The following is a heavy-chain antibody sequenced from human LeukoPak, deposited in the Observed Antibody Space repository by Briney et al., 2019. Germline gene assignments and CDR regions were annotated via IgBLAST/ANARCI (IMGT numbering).Heavy chain of an antibody. D-gene: IGHD6-13*01. Sequence: SETLSPTCAAYGVSFSGYYWSWIRQPPGKGLGWIGEINHSGSTNYNPSLKSRVTISVDTSKNQFSLKLSSVTAADTAVYSCAGRGGSWYPYYYYYMDVWGKGTTVTVSS. CDR2: INHSGST. V-gene: IGHV4-34*01. CDR3: AGRGGSWYPYYYYYMDV. CDR1: GVSFSGYY. J-gene: IGHJ6*03.